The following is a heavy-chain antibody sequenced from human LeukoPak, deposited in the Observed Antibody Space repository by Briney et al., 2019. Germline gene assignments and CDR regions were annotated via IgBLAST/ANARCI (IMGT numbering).Heavy chain of an antibody. D-gene: IGHD1-14*01. V-gene: IGHV3-30*18. J-gene: IGHJ6*02. Sequence: GGSLRLSCAASGFTFSSYGMHWVRQAPGKGLEWVAVISYDGSNKYYADSVKGRFTISRDNPKNTLYLQMNSLRAEDTAVYYCAKDDPGYYYGMDVWGQGTTVTVSS. CDR2: ISYDGSNK. CDR1: GFTFSSYG. CDR3: AKDDPGYYYGMDV.